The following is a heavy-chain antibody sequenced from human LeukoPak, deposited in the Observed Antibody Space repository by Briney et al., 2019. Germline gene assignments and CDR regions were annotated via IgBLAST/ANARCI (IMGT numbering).Heavy chain of an antibody. V-gene: IGHV3-23*01. J-gene: IGHJ4*02. CDR3: AKDIQGSY. D-gene: IGHD2-21*01. CDR2: VSSSGDNT. Sequence: GGSLRLSCAASGFSFNSAAMTWVRQARGRGLEWVSLVSSSGDNTYYADSVKGRFTISRDNSKNTVYLQMNSLRAEDTAIYYCAKDIQGSYWGQGTLVTVTS. CDR1: GFSFNSAA.